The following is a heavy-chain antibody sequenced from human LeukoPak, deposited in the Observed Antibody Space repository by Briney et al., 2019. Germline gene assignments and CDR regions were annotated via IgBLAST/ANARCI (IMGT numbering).Heavy chain of an antibody. Sequence: GGSLRLSCAASGFTVSSNYMSWVRQAPGKGLEWVSVIYSGGSTYYADSVKGRFTISRDNSKNTLYLQMNSLRAEDTAVYYCARDVNYYDSSGHNNDYWGQGTLVTVSS. CDR2: IYSGGST. V-gene: IGHV3-66*01. D-gene: IGHD3-22*01. CDR3: ARDVNYYDSSGHNNDY. J-gene: IGHJ4*02. CDR1: GFTVSSNY.